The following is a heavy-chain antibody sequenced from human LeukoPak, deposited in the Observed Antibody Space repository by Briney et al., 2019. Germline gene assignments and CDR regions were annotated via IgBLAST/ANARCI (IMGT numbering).Heavy chain of an antibody. CDR3: ARDRGCSSTSCYGYYYYGMDV. V-gene: IGHV1-46*01. J-gene: IGHJ6*02. Sequence: ASVEVSCKASGYTFTSYYMHWVRQAPGQGLEWMGIINPSGGSTSYAQKFQGRVTMTRDTSTSTVYMELSSLRSEDTAVYYCARDRGCSSTSCYGYYYYGMDVWGQGTTVTVSS. CDR2: INPSGGST. CDR1: GYTFTSYY. D-gene: IGHD2-2*01.